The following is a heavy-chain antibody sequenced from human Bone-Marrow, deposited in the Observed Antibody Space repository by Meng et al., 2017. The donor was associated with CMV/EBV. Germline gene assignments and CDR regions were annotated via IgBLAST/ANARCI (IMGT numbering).Heavy chain of an antibody. CDR3: AKGRVVPAAIAGWFNA. D-gene: IGHD2-2*02. J-gene: IGHJ5*02. CDR2: IYSGGST. Sequence: GESLKISCAAPGFTVSSNYMSWIRQAPGKGLEWVSVIYSGGSTYYADSVTGRFTISRDNSKNTMYLQMNSLRAEDTAVYYCAKGRVVPAAIAGWFNAWGQGTLVTVSS. V-gene: IGHV3-53*01. CDR1: GFTVSSNY.